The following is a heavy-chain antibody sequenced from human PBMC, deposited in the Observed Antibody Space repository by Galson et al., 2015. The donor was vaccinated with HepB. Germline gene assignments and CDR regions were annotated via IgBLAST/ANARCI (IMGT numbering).Heavy chain of an antibody. CDR2: IDWDDDK. V-gene: IGHV2-70*11. CDR3: ARTYYDILTGYHFDY. CDR1: GFSLSTSGMC. J-gene: IGHJ4*02. D-gene: IGHD3-9*01. Sequence: PALVKPTQTLTLTCTFSGFSLSTSGMCVSWIRQPPGKALEWLARIDWDDDKYYSTSLKTRLTISKDTSKNQVVLTMTNMDPVDTATYYCARTYYDILTGYHFDYWGQGTLVTVSS.